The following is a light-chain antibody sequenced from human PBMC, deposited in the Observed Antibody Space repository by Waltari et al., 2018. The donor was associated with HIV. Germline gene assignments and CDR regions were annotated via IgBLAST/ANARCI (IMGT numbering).Light chain of an antibody. CDR2: KVS. CDR3: MQGSHWPRT. J-gene: IGKJ1*01. CDR1: QSLVYSDGNTY. Sequence: DVVLTQSPLSLPVTLGQPASISCRSNQSLVYSDGNTYLNWFLQRPGQSPRRLIYKVSNRGSGVPARFSGSGSGTDFTLKISRVEAEDVGVYSCMQGSHWPRTFGQGTKVEIK. V-gene: IGKV2-30*01.